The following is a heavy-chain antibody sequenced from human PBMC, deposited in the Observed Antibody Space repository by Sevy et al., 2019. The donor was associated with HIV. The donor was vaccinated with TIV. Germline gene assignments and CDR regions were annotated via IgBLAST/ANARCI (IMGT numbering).Heavy chain of an antibody. Sequence: RGSLRLSCAASGFTFSSYWMSWVRQAPGKGLEWVANIKQDGSEKYYVDSVKGRFTISRDNAKNSLYLQMNSLRAEDTAVYYCAREGSSSWYRAEYFQHWGQGTLVTVSS. CDR1: GFTFSSYW. J-gene: IGHJ1*01. V-gene: IGHV3-7*01. CDR2: IKQDGSEK. CDR3: AREGSSSWYRAEYFQH. D-gene: IGHD6-13*01.